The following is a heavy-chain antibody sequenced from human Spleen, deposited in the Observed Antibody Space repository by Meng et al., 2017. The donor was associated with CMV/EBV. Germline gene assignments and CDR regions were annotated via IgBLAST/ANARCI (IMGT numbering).Heavy chain of an antibody. Sequence: GGSLRLSCAASRFTFSSYGMHWVRQAPGKGLEWVAVIWYDGSNKYYADSVKGRFTISRDNSKNTLYLQMNSLRAEDTAVYYCAKNGKGFPRYCSSTSCYYYYYGMDVWGQGTTVTVSS. CDR1: RFTFSSYG. V-gene: IGHV3-33*06. D-gene: IGHD2-2*01. CDR3: AKNGKGFPRYCSSTSCYYYYYGMDV. CDR2: IWYDGSNK. J-gene: IGHJ6*02.